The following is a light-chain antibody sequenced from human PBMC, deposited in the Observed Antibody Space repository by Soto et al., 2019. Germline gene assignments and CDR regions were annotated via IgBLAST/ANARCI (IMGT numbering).Light chain of an antibody. CDR1: QSVSSSH. J-gene: IGKJ1*01. Sequence: EIVLTQSPGTLSLSPGERATLSCRASQSVSSSHLAWYQQKPGQAPRLLIYGASSRATGIPDRFSGSGSGTDFTLTISRLESEDFAVDYWQQYGSTPRTFGQGTKVEIK. V-gene: IGKV3-20*01. CDR2: GAS. CDR3: QQYGSTPRT.